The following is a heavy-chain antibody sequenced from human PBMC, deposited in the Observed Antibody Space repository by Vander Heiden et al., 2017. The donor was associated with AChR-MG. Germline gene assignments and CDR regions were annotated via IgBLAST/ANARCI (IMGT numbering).Heavy chain of an antibody. CDR3: ARERRYDFSSGYSPYYYYGMDV. CDR1: GGSFSGYS. Sequence: QVQLQQWGAGLLKPSETLSLTCAVYGGSFSGYSWSWIRQPPGKGLEWIGEINHSGSTNYNPSLKSRVTISVDTSKNQFSLKLSSVTAADTAVYYCARERRYDFSSGYSPYYYYGMDVWCQGTTVTVSS. J-gene: IGHJ6*02. CDR2: INHSGST. V-gene: IGHV4-34*01. D-gene: IGHD3-3*01.